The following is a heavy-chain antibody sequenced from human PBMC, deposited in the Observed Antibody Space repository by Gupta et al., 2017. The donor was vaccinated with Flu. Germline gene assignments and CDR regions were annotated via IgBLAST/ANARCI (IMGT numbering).Heavy chain of an antibody. CDR3: AKALSREPWDAFDI. CDR2: ISGSGGST. V-gene: IGHV3-23*01. J-gene: IGHJ3*02. D-gene: IGHD1-26*01. CDR1: GFTFSSYA. Sequence: EVQLLESGGGLVQPGGSMRLSCAAYGFTFSSYAMSWVRQAPGKGLEWVSAISGSGGSTYYAGSEKGRFTISRDNSKNTLYLQMNSLRAEDTAVYYCAKALSREPWDAFDIWGQGTMVTVSS.